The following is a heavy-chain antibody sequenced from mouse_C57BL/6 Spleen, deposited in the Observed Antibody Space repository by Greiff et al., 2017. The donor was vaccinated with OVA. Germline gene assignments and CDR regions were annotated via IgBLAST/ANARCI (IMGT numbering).Heavy chain of an antibody. D-gene: IGHD1-1*01. CDR1: GYTFTDYE. CDR3: THYYGSSYYFDY. CDR2: IDPETGGT. J-gene: IGHJ2*01. Sequence: VKLVESGAELVRPGASVTLSCKASGYTFTDYEMHWVKQTPVHGLEWIGAIDPETGGTAYNQKFKGKAILTADKSSSTAYMELRSLTSEDSAVYYCTHYYGSSYYFDYWGQGTTLTVSS. V-gene: IGHV1-15*01.